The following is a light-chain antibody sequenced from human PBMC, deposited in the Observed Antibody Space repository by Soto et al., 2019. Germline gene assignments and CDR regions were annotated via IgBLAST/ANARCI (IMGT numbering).Light chain of an antibody. V-gene: IGLV2-14*01. CDR1: SRDVGGSNY. Sequence: QSALIQPASVSGSPGQSITISCTGTSRDVGGSNYVSWYQHHPHRAPKLLIYEVSYRPSGVASRFSGSKSGNTASLTLSGLPAEDDADYYCSSYTSSNTLEVFGVGTKVTVL. CDR3: SSYTSSNTLEV. J-gene: IGLJ1*01. CDR2: EVS.